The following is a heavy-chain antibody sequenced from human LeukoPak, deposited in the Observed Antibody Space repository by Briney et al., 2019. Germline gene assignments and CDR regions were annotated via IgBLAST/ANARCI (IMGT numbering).Heavy chain of an antibody. CDR3: ARDVYCSSTSCYAGSYYYYGMDV. D-gene: IGHD2-2*01. CDR1: GGSFSGYY. V-gene: IGHV4-34*01. CDR2: INHSGGT. Sequence: KASETLSLTCAVYGGSFSGYYWSWIRQPPGKGLEWVGEINHSGGTNYNPSLKSRVTISVDTSKNPFSLNLRSVTAADTAVYYCARDVYCSSTSCYAGSYYYYGMDVWGQGTTVTVSS. J-gene: IGHJ6*02.